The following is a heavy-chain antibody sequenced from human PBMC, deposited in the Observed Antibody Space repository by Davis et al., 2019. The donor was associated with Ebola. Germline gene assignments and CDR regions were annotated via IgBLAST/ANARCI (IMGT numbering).Heavy chain of an antibody. J-gene: IGHJ6*02. CDR3: ARLGGIVVVPAAMPYYYYGMDV. V-gene: IGHV4-39*01. Sequence: GSLRLSCAASGFTFSSYAMHWVRQAPGKGLEWIGSIYYSGSTYYNPSLKSRVTISVDTSKNQFSLKLSSVTAADTAVYYCARLGGIVVVPAAMPYYYYGMDVWGQGTTVTVSS. CDR2: IYYSGST. D-gene: IGHD2-2*01. CDR1: GFTFSSYAMH.